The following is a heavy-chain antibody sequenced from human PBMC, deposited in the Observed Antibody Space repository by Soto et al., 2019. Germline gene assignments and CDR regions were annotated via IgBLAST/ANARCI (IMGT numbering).Heavy chain of an antibody. D-gene: IGHD3-16*01. J-gene: IGHJ2*01. CDR3: AKDGGVGYFDL. Sequence: PGGSLRLSCAASGFTFSSYGMHWVRQAPGKGLEWVAVISYDGSNKYYADSVKGRFTISRDNSKNTLYLQMNSLRAEDTAVYYCAKDGGVGYFDLWGRGTLVTVSS. V-gene: IGHV3-30*18. CDR1: GFTFSSYG. CDR2: ISYDGSNK.